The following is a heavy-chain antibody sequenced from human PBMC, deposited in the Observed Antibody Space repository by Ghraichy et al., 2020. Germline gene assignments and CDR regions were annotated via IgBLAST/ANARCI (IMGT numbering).Heavy chain of an antibody. CDR3: ARARYSYGYKL. V-gene: IGHV4-59*01. CDR2: IYYSGST. Sequence: SETLSLTCTVSGGSISSYYWSWIRQPPGKGLEWIGYIYYSGSTNYNPSLKSRVTISVDTSKNQFSLKLSSVTAADTAVYYCARARYSYGYKLWGQGTLVTVSS. CDR1: GGSISSYY. D-gene: IGHD5-18*01. J-gene: IGHJ4*02.